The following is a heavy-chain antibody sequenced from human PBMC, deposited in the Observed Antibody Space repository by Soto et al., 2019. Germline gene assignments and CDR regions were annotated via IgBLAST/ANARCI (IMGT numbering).Heavy chain of an antibody. D-gene: IGHD3-22*01. CDR2: IWYDGSNK. V-gene: IGHV3-33*01. J-gene: IGHJ4*02. Sequence: GGSLRLSCAASGFTFSSYGMHWVRQAPGKGLEWVAVIWYDGSNKYYADSVKGRFTISRDNSKNTLYLQMNSLRAEDTAVYYCARGNRWDSSGYYAYWGQGTLDTVSS. CDR1: GFTFSSYG. CDR3: ARGNRWDSSGYYAY.